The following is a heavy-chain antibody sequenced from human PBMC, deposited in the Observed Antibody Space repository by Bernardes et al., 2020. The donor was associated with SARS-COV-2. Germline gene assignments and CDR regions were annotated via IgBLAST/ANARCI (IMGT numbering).Heavy chain of an antibody. CDR3: ATPSGWYNPFDY. CDR1: GYTLTELS. Sequence: ASVKVSCKVSGYTLTELSMHWVRQAPGKGLEWMGGFDPEDGETIYAQKFQGRVTMTEDTSTDTAYMELSSLRSEDTAVYYCATPSGWYNPFDYWGQGTLVTVSS. CDR2: FDPEDGET. D-gene: IGHD6-19*01. J-gene: IGHJ4*02. V-gene: IGHV1-24*01.